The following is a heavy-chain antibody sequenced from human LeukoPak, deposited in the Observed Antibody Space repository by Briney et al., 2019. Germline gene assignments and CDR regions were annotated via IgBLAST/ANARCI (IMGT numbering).Heavy chain of an antibody. D-gene: IGHD2-15*01. CDR1: GGSFSGYY. Sequence: PSETLSLTCAVYGGSFSGYYWSWIRQPPGKGLEWIGEINHSGSTYYNPSLKSRVTISVDTSKNQFSLKLSSVTAADTAVYYCAGRLSYWGQGTLVTVSS. CDR2: INHSGST. CDR3: AGRLSY. J-gene: IGHJ4*02. V-gene: IGHV4-34*01.